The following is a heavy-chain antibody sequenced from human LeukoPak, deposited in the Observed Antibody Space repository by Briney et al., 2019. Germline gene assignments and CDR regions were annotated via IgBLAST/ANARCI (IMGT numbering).Heavy chain of an antibody. CDR2: INQDGGTE. J-gene: IGHJ4*02. CDR1: GFTFTNYW. V-gene: IGHV3-7*01. D-gene: IGHD3-3*01. CDR3: ARHTLWRFDY. Sequence: GGSLRLSCAAYGFTFTNYWLTWVRQAPGKGLEWVANINQDGGTEYYVNSMKGRFTISRDNAKNLVYLQINSLRAEDTAVYFCARHTLWRFDYWGQGALVTVSS.